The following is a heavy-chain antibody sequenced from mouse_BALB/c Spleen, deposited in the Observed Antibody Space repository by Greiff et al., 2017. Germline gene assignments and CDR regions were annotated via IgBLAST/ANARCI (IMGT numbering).Heavy chain of an antibody. CDR1: GYTFTSYY. CDR2: INPSNGGT. CDR3: TRRLRDYAMDY. Sequence: QVQLQQSGAELVKPGASVKLSCKASGYTFTSYYMYWVKQRPGQGLEWIGGINPSNGGTNFNEKFKSKATLTVDKSSSTAYMQLSSLTSEDSAVYYCTRRLRDYAMDYWGQGTSVTVSS. D-gene: IGHD2-4*01. J-gene: IGHJ4*01. V-gene: IGHV1S81*02.